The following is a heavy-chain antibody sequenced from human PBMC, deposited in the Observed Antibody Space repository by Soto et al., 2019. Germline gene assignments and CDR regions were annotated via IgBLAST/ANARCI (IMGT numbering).Heavy chain of an antibody. V-gene: IGHV3-30*18. J-gene: IGHJ4*02. D-gene: IGHD2-2*01. Sequence: QEHLVESGGGVVLPGRSLRLSCAASGFTFNTFGMHWVRQAPGKGLEWVAVISYDGSDKYYSDSVRGRFTISRDNSMNTLSLQMNSLRTEYTAVYYCAKSPNFYCSSYHCYKYYFDYWGQGTLVTVSS. CDR3: AKSPNFYCSSYHCYKYYFDY. CDR1: GFTFNTFG. CDR2: ISYDGSDK.